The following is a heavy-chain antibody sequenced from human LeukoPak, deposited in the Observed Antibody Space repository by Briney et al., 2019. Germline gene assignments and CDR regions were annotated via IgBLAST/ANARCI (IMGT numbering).Heavy chain of an antibody. CDR3: AKDIKPMIVVVSDIDY. J-gene: IGHJ4*02. V-gene: IGHV3-30*02. CDR2: IRYDGSNK. D-gene: IGHD3-22*01. CDR1: GFTFSSYG. Sequence: GGSLRLSCVASGFTFSSYGMHWARQAPGKGLEWVAFIRYDGSNKYYADSVKGRFTISRDNSKNTLYLQMNSLRAEDTAVYYCAKDIKPMIVVVSDIDYWGQGTLVTVSS.